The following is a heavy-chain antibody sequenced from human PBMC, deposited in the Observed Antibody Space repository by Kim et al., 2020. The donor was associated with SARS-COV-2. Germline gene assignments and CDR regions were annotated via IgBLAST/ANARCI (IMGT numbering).Heavy chain of an antibody. CDR1: GGSISSYY. J-gene: IGHJ2*01. CDR3: ARDGDILTSSYWYFDL. V-gene: IGHV4-59*01. D-gene: IGHD3-9*01. CDR2: IYYSGST. Sequence: SETLSLTCTVSGGSISSYYWSWIRQPPGKGLEWIGYIYYSGSTNYNPSLKSRVTISVDTSKNQFSLKLSSVTAADTAVYYCARDGDILTSSYWYFDLWGRGTLVTVSS.